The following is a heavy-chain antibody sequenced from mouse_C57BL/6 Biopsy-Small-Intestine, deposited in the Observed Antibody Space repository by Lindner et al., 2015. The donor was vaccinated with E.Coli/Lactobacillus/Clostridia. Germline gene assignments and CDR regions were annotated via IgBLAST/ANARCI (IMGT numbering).Heavy chain of an antibody. CDR3: ARCYGDYDYAMDY. CDR1: GFNIKDDY. CDR2: IDPANGNT. V-gene: IGHV14-3*01. Sequence: VQLQESGAELVRPGASVKLSCTASGFNIKDDYMHWVKQRPEQGLEWIGRIDPANGNTKYAPKFQDKATITADTSSNTAYLQLSSLTSKDTAVYYCARCYGDYDYAMDYWGQGTSVTVSS. D-gene: IGHD2-13*01. J-gene: IGHJ4*01.